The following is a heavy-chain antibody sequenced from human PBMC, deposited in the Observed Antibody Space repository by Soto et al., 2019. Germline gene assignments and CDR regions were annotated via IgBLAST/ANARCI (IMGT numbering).Heavy chain of an antibody. CDR1: GGSVSSATYY. CDR3: ARDSMGAPTRGYYYYYGIDV. D-gene: IGHD1-26*01. Sequence: SETLSLTCTVSGGSVSSATYYWSWIRQPPGKGLEWIGYISYSGSTKYNPSLKSRVTMSVDTSKNQFSLKLTSVTAADTAVYYCARDSMGAPTRGYYYYYGIDVWGQGTTVTVSS. CDR2: ISYSGST. J-gene: IGHJ6*02. V-gene: IGHV4-61*01.